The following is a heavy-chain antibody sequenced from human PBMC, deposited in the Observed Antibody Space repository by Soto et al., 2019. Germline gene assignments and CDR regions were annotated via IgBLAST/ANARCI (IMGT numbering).Heavy chain of an antibody. CDR1: GYSFTSQY. J-gene: IGHJ3*02. V-gene: IGHV1-46*03. CDR3: AREEGLRPGGGGTEPLDI. Sequence: QVQLVQSGAEVEKPGASVKISCKASGYSFTSQYVHWVRQAPGQGLEWMGIINPNGGSTTYAQKFQGGVTRYRGPTPGTVPLEAGSLTFEAPAGYFWAREEGLRPGGGGTEPLDIWGQGTMVTVAS. CDR2: INPNGGST. D-gene: IGHD5-12*01.